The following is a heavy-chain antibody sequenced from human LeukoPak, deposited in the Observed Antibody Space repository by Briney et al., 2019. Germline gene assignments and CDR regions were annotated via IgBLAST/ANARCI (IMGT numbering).Heavy chain of an antibody. D-gene: IGHD4-23*01. J-gene: IGHJ1*01. CDR3: ARDGGNPARYFQH. Sequence: ASVEVSCKASGYTFTGYYMHWVRQASGQGLEWMGWINPNSGGTNYAQKFQGRVTMTRDTSISTAYMELSRLRSDDTAAYYCARDGGNPARYFQHLGQGTLVTVSS. CDR2: INPNSGGT. V-gene: IGHV1-2*02. CDR1: GYTFTGYY.